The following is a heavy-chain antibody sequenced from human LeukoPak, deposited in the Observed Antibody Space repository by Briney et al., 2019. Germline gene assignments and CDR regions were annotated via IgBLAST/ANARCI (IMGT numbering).Heavy chain of an antibody. CDR2: IYYSGST. CDR3: ARVDSSGWYSFDY. V-gene: IGHV4-59*01. CDR1: GGSISSYY. D-gene: IGHD6-19*01. J-gene: IGHJ4*02. Sequence: KPSETLSLTCTVSGGSISSYYWSWIRQPPGKGLEWIGYIYYSGSTNYNPSLKSRVTISVDTSKSQFSLKLSSVTAADTAAYYCARVDSSGWYSFDYWGQGTLVTVSS.